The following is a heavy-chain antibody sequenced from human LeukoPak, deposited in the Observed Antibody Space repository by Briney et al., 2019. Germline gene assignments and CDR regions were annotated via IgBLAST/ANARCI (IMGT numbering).Heavy chain of an antibody. CDR1: GFSFSSSA. D-gene: IGHD4-17*01. CDR2: IHYDGNNK. J-gene: IGHJ4*02. V-gene: IGHV3-30*02. CDR3: AARRLTVTTEIDY. Sequence: GGSLRLSCAASGFSFSSSAMHWVRQAPGKGLDWVAFIHYDGNNKYYADSVKGRFTISRDNSKNTVYLQMNSLRPEDTAVYYCAARRLTVTTEIDYWGQGTLVTVSS.